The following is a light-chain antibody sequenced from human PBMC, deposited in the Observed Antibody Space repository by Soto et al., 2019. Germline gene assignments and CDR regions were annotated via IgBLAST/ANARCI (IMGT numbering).Light chain of an antibody. CDR3: QQYNKWPLFT. Sequence: EMIMTQSTATLSVSPGERATLSCRASQSVSSNLAWYQQRPGRAPRLLIYGASTRATGIPARFSGSGSGTEFTLTISRLQSEDFAIYYCQQYNKWPLFTFGPGTRVDFK. V-gene: IGKV3-15*01. CDR1: QSVSSN. CDR2: GAS. J-gene: IGKJ3*01.